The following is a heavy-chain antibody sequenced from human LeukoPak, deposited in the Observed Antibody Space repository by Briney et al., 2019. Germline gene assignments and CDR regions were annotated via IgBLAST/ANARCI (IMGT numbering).Heavy chain of an antibody. CDR1: GGSFSGSY. D-gene: IGHD4-17*01. Sequence: SETLSLTCAVYGGSFSGSYWSWIRQPPGKGLEWSGEINHSGSTNYNPSLTSRVTISVDTYKTQSSLKLSSVTAADTAVYYCARRHDYGDYTFDYWGQGTLVTVSS. CDR2: INHSGST. CDR3: ARRHDYGDYTFDY. V-gene: IGHV4-34*01. J-gene: IGHJ4*02.